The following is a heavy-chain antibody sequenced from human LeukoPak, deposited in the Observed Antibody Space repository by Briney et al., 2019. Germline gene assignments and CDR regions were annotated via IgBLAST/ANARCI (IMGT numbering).Heavy chain of an antibody. Sequence: SETLSLTCIVSGGSISRDYWSWIRQTPEKGLEWIGYSSYSGSTSYNPSLRSRATMSVDTSRNQFSLNLTSVSAADTAVYFCARTGSGWSSNFDLWGQGTLVTVSS. J-gene: IGHJ4*02. CDR3: ARTGSGWSSNFDL. D-gene: IGHD6-19*01. V-gene: IGHV4-59*13. CDR2: SSYSGST. CDR1: GGSISRDY.